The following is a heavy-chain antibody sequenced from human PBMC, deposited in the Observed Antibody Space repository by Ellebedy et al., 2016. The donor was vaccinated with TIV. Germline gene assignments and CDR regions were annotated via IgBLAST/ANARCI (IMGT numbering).Heavy chain of an antibody. CDR3: ARGIRHYDSSGYYDEIDY. J-gene: IGHJ4*02. V-gene: IGHV4-39*01. D-gene: IGHD3-22*01. Sequence: SETLSLTCTVSGGSMSSSSYYWGWIRQPPGKGLEWIGSIYYSGSTYYNPSLKSRVTISVDTSKNQFSLKLSSVTAADTAVYYCARGIRHYDSSGYYDEIDYWGQGTLVTVSS. CDR1: GGSMSSSSYY. CDR2: IYYSGST.